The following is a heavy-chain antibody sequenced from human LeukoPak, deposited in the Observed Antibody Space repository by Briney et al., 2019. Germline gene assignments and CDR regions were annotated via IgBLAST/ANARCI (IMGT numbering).Heavy chain of an antibody. V-gene: IGHV4-38-2*02. CDR2: IHYSGST. CDR3: ARPGNYYGSGLYYMDV. CDR1: GYSITSGSY. Sequence: SETLSLTCTVSGYSITSGSYWGWIRQPPGKGLEWMAYIHYSGSTNYNPSPKSRVTISVDTSKNQFSLKLSSVTAADTAVYYCARPGNYYGSGLYYMDVWGKGTTVTISS. J-gene: IGHJ6*03. D-gene: IGHD3-10*01.